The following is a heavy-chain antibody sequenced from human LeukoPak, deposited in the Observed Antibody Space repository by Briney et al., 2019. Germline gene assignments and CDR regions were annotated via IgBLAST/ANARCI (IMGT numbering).Heavy chain of an antibody. CDR1: GFTFSSYS. J-gene: IGHJ4*02. CDR3: VVDIVYAGSSGSRIDY. D-gene: IGHD3-22*01. V-gene: IGHV3-48*01. Sequence: GGSLRLPCAASGFTFSSYSMNWVRQAPGKGLEWVSYISDSGSITYYADSVKGRFTISRDNAKNSLYLQMNSLRAEDTALYFCVVDIVYAGSSGSRIDYWGQGTLVTVSS. CDR2: ISDSGSIT.